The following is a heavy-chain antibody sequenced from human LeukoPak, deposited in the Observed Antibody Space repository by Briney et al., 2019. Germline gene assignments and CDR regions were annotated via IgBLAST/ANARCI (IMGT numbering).Heavy chain of an antibody. CDR3: ARDLASTSNWEFDF. V-gene: IGHV1-2*06. CDR1: GYTFTDYY. Sequence: ASVKVSCKASGYTFTDYYIQWVRQAPGQGLEWLGRINAKGGGTEDAQDFQGRVTLTRDTSISTAYMELSSLTSDDTALYYCARDLASTSNWEFDFWGQGTPVTVSP. D-gene: IGHD7-27*01. CDR2: INAKGGGT. J-gene: IGHJ4*02.